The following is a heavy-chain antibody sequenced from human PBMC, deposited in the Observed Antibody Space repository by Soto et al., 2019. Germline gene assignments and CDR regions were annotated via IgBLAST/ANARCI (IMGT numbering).Heavy chain of an antibody. CDR1: GGSISSNNW. Sequence: QVQLQESGPGLVKPSGTLSLTCAVSGGSISSNNWWSWVRQAPGPGLEWIGDIFHSGSTNYNPSLKGRVTISVDKSKNQFSLKLSSVTAAATAMYYCARLFCSSSSCLTPSWFDPWGQGTLVTVSS. CDR3: ARLFCSSSSCLTPSWFDP. CDR2: IFHSGST. D-gene: IGHD2-2*01. V-gene: IGHV4-4*02. J-gene: IGHJ5*02.